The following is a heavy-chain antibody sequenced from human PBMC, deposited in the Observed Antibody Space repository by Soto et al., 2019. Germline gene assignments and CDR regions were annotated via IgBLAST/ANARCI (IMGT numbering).Heavy chain of an antibody. CDR3: AKLGDYGDYVDYYYYGMDV. CDR1: GFTFSSYG. Sequence: QVQLVESGGGVVQPGRSLRLSCAASGFTFSSYGMHWVRQAPGKGLEWVAVISYDGSNKYYVDSVKGRFTISRDNSKNTLYLQMNSLRAEDTAVCYCAKLGDYGDYVDYYYYGMDVWGQGTTVTVSS. D-gene: IGHD4-17*01. CDR2: ISYDGSNK. V-gene: IGHV3-30*18. J-gene: IGHJ6*02.